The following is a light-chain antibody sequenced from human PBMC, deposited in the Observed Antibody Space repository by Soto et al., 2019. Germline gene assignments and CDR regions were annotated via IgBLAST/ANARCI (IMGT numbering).Light chain of an antibody. CDR2: EVS. Sequence: QSALTQPPSASGSPGQSVTISCTGTSSDVGGYNYVSWYQQHPGKAPKLMIYEVSKRPSGVPDRFSGSKSGNTASLTVSGLYAEHDADYYGCSYACSTSTYVFGTGTKLTVL. J-gene: IGLJ1*01. CDR1: SSDVGGYNY. CDR3: CSYACSTSTYV. V-gene: IGLV2-8*01.